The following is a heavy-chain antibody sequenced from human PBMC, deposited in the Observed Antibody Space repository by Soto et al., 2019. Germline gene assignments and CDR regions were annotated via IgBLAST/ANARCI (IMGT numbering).Heavy chain of an antibody. CDR1: GYIFTSYW. CDR2: IYPGDSDT. V-gene: IGHV5-51*01. J-gene: IGHJ4*02. D-gene: IGHD3-22*01. Sequence: VESLKISCKGSGYIFTSYWIGCFLQMPVKVLEWMGIIYPGDSDTRYSPSFQGQVTISADKSISTAYLQWSSLKASDTAMYYCARTYNYYDSSGYPDYWGQGTLVTVSS. CDR3: ARTYNYYDSSGYPDY.